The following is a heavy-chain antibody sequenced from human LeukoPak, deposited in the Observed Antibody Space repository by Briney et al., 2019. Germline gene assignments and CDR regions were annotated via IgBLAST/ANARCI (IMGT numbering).Heavy chain of an antibody. V-gene: IGHV4-39*01. D-gene: IGHD6-6*01. CDR1: GGSISSSSYY. Sequence: SQTLSLTCTVSGGSISSSSYYWGWIRQPPGKGLEWIGSIYYSGSTYYNPSLKSRVTISVDTSKNQFSLKLSSVTAADTAVYYCASPLEYSSSSVGYWGQGTLVTVSS. CDR3: ASPLEYSSSSVGY. J-gene: IGHJ4*02. CDR2: IYYSGST.